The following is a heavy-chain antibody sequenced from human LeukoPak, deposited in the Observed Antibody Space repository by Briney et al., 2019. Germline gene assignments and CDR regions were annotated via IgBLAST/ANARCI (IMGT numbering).Heavy chain of an antibody. V-gene: IGHV3-7*01. D-gene: IGHD1-1*01. J-gene: IGHJ4*02. CDR2: IKQDGSEK. CDR1: RFTFSNYW. CDR3: ARVAGTHDY. Sequence: GGSLRLSCVASRFTFSNYWMSWVRQAPGKGLEWVANIKQDGSEKYYVDSVKGRFTISRDNAKNSLYLQMNSLRAEDTAVYYCARVAGTHDYWGQGTLVTISS.